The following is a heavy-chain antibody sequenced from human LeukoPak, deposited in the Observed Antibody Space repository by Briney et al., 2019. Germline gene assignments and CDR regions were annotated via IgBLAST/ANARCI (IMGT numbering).Heavy chain of an antibody. D-gene: IGHD2-15*01. J-gene: IGHJ3*02. CDR2: ISAHNGNT. Sequence: ASVKVSCKASGYTFTSYGISWVRQAPGQGLEWMGWISAHNGNTIYAQKFQGRVTMTEDTSTDTAYMELSSLRSEDTAVYYCATEVVSTNDAFDIWGQGTMVTVSS. CDR1: GYTFTSYG. CDR3: ATEVVSTNDAFDI. V-gene: IGHV1-18*01.